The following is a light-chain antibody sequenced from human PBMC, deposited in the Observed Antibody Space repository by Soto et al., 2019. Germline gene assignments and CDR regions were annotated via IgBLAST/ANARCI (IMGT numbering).Light chain of an antibody. CDR1: QDISRY. CDR3: QQLNNYLGT. V-gene: IGKV1-9*01. Sequence: DLQLTQSPSFLSASVGDRVTITCRASQDISRYLAWYQQKPGKAPKLLIYAASTLQSGVPSRFSGGGSGTQFTLTISSLQPEDFATYYCQQLNNYLGTFGQGTKVEVK. CDR2: AAS. J-gene: IGKJ1*01.